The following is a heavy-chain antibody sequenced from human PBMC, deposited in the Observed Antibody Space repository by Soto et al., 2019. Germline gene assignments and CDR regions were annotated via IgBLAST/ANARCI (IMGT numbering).Heavy chain of an antibody. V-gene: IGHV3-30-3*01. J-gene: IGHJ3*02. Sequence: QVQLVESGGGVVQPGRSLRLSCAASGFTFSIHAMHWVRQAPGKGLEWVAVTSYDGSNKYYAGSVKGRFTISRDNSKNTLYLQMNSLRPEDTAVYYCARVLSSYGFGGAFEIWGQGTLVTVSS. CDR3: ARVLSSYGFGGAFEI. CDR1: GFTFSIHA. CDR2: TSYDGSNK. D-gene: IGHD5-18*01.